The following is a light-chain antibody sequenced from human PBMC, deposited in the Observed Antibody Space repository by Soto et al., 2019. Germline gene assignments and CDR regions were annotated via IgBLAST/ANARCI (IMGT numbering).Light chain of an antibody. J-gene: IGKJ4*01. CDR2: DAS. V-gene: IGKV1-33*01. CDR1: QDISNY. Sequence: DIQMTQSPSSLSASVGDRVTITCQASQDISNYLNWYQQKTGKAPKLLIYDASNVETGVASRFSGSGSGTDFTFTISSLQPEDIATYYCQQYDNLPTFGGGTKVEIK. CDR3: QQYDNLPT.